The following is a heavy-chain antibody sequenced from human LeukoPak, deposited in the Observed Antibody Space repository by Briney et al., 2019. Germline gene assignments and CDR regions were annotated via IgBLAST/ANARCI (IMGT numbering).Heavy chain of an antibody. J-gene: IGHJ4*02. CDR1: GYTFTSYY. V-gene: IGHV1-46*01. CDR2: INPSGGST. Sequence: GASVKVSCKASGYTFTSYYMHWVRQAPGQGLEWMGIINPSGGSTSYARKFQGRVTMTRYTSTSTVYMELSSLRPEDTAVYYCARDPMEQWLVRPIYYFDYWGQGTLVTVSS. D-gene: IGHD6-19*01. CDR3: ARDPMEQWLVRPIYYFDY.